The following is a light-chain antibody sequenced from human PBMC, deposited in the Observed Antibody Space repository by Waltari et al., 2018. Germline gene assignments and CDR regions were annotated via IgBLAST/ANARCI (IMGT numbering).Light chain of an antibody. CDR1: SSDVGFYNL. Sequence: QSALTQPASVSGSPGQSITISCTGTSSDVGFYNLVSWYQQHPDKAPKLLVYEVIGRPSVVSNRFAGSKSGNTASLTISGLQAEDEADYYCCSYVGRNIWVFGGGTKVTVL. V-gene: IGLV2-23*02. CDR3: CSYVGRNIWV. CDR2: EVI. J-gene: IGLJ3*02.